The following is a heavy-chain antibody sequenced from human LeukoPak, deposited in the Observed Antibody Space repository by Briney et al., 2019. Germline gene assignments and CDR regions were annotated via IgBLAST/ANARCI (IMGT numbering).Heavy chain of an antibody. CDR3: ARVARVGATDY. J-gene: IGHJ4*02. V-gene: IGHV3-30-3*01. CDR2: VTFDGSSK. CDR1: EFTFSDYA. Sequence: GRSLRLSCAASEFTFSDYAMHWVRQAPGKGLEWVAVVTFDGSSKYYADSVQGRLTISRDNSKNTLYLEMNSLRPEDTAVYFCARVARVGATDYWGQGTLVTVSS. D-gene: IGHD1-26*01.